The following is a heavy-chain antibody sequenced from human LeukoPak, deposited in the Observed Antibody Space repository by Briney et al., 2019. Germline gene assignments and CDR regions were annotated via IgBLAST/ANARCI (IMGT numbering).Heavy chain of an antibody. Sequence: GGSLRLSCAASGFTFSDYWMHWVRQAPGKGLVWVSRINSDGSSTTYADSVKGRFTISRDNAKNTLYLQVNRLRPEDTAVYYCARCFWGSSYYGMDVWGKGTTVTVSS. CDR1: GFTFSDYW. J-gene: IGHJ6*04. V-gene: IGHV3-74*01. D-gene: IGHD7-27*01. CDR2: INSDGSST. CDR3: ARCFWGSSYYGMDV.